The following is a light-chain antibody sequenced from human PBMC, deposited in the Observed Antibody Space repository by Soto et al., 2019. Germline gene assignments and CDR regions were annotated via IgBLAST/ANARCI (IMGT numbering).Light chain of an antibody. CDR1: SSDVGGYNY. V-gene: IGLV2-14*01. Sequence: QSALTQPASVSGSPGQSITISCTGTSSDVGGYNYVSWYQHHPGKAPKLMIYEVSNRPSGVSYRFSGSKSGNTASLTISGLQAEDEADYYCSSSTSSSTVFGTGPKVTVL. J-gene: IGLJ1*01. CDR3: SSSTSSSTV. CDR2: EVS.